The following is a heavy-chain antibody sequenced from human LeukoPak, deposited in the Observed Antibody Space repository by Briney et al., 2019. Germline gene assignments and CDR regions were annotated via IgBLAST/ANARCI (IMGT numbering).Heavy chain of an antibody. J-gene: IGHJ1*01. CDR1: GFTFSGYA. CDR2: ISSSSSYI. D-gene: IGHD2-21*02. Sequence: GGSLRLSCAASGFTFSGYAMNWVRQAPGKGLEWVSSISSSSSYIYYADSAKGRFTISRDNAKNSLYLQMNSLRAEDTAVYYCARDVARAYCGGDCYPHAEYFQHWGQGTLVTVSS. CDR3: ARDVARAYCGGDCYPHAEYFQH. V-gene: IGHV3-21*01.